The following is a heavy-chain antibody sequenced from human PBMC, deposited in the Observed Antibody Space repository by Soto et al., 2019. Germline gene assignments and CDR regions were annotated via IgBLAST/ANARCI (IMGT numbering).Heavy chain of an antibody. CDR3: ARGGGIALLSY. V-gene: IGHV3-74*01. CDR1: AFTFNSYW. D-gene: IGHD3-16*02. Sequence: GGSLSLSCAASAFTFNSYWMHWVRQAPGKGLVWVSRINTAGSSTSYADSVKGRFTITRDNAKNTLYMQMNSLRAEDTAVYYCARGGGIALLSYWGQGTLVTVSS. CDR2: INTAGSST. J-gene: IGHJ4*02.